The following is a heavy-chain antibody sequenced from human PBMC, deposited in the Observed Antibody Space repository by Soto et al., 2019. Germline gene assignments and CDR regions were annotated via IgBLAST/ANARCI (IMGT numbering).Heavy chain of an antibody. CDR3: AADPGGADSSSWYYFDY. J-gene: IGHJ4*02. V-gene: IGHV1-58*01. Sequence: GPQVKVSWKAFGFTFTISPVQRGRQARGKSLEWIGWIVVGSGNTNYAQKFQERVTITRDMSTSTAYMELSSLRSEDTAVYYCAADPGGADSSSWYYFDYWGQGTLVTGS. D-gene: IGHD6-13*01. CDR1: GFTFTISP. CDR2: IVVGSGNT.